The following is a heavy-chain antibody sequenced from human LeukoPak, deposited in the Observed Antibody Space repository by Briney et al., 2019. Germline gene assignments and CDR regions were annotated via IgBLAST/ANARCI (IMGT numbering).Heavy chain of an antibody. J-gene: IGHJ4*02. CDR3: VRRENYTAVCY. CDR1: GSSISSADY. CDR2: IYRSGST. D-gene: IGHD1-7*01. V-gene: IGHV4-38-2*01. Sequence: SETLSLTCGVSGSSISSADYWGWLRQPRGAGLEWIGSIYRSGSTYYNPPLKSRVTISVDASKNQFSLKLSSVTAADTAVYYCVRRENYTAVCYRGQGTLVTVSS.